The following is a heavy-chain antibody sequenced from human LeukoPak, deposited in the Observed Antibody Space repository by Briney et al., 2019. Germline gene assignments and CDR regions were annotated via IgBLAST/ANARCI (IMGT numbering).Heavy chain of an antibody. V-gene: IGHV4-39*07. CDR2: IYYSGST. CDR1: GGSISSSSYY. J-gene: IGHJ5*02. CDR3: AGAVLVVVAAPFDP. Sequence: SETLSLTCTVSGGSISSSSYYWGWIRQPPGKGLEWIGSIYYSGSTYYNPSLKSRVTISVDTSKNQFSLKLSSVTAADTAVYYCAGAVLVVVAAPFDPWGQGTLVTVSS. D-gene: IGHD2-15*01.